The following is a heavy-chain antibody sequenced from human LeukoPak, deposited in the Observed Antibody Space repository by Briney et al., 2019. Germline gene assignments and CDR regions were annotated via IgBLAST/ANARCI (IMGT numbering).Heavy chain of an antibody. D-gene: IGHD2-21*01. CDR2: SKAGNGGT. J-gene: IGHJ4*02. CDR3: ARDDCGDTCYPGGY. Sequence: ASVKVSCKASGCIFTKYVVHWVRQAPGQRPEWMGWSKAGNGGTKYSQNFQDRLTITRDTSASTVYMELSSLTSEDTALYYCARDDCGDTCYPGGYWGQGTLVTVSS. V-gene: IGHV1-3*01. CDR1: GCIFTKYV.